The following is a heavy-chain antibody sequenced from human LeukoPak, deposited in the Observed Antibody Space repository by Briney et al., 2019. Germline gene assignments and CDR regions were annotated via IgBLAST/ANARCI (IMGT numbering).Heavy chain of an antibody. CDR2: IYYSGST. V-gene: IGHV4-39*07. J-gene: IGHJ5*02. D-gene: IGHD2-2*02. CDR3: ARDDSSGYCSSTSCYRWFDP. Sequence: SETLSLTCTVPGGSISSSSYYWGWIRQPPGKGLEWIGSIYYSGSTYYNPSLKSRVTISVDTSKNQFSLKLSSVTAADTAVYYCARDDSSGYCSSTSCYRWFDPWGQGTLVTVSS. CDR1: GGSISSSSYY.